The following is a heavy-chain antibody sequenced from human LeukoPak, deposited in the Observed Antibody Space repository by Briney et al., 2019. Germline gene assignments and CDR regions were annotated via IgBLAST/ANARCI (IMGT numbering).Heavy chain of an antibody. CDR2: TSGSGDGT. CDR1: GFTFGDYA. Sequence: GRSLRLSCTASGFTFGDYAMSWVRQAPGKGLEWVSATSGSGDGTFYADSVKGRFTISRDNSKNTLYLQMNSLRAEDTAIYYCAKLRDFFDSSGQFDYWGQGTLVTVSS. D-gene: IGHD3-22*01. CDR3: AKLRDFFDSSGQFDY. J-gene: IGHJ4*02. V-gene: IGHV3-23*01.